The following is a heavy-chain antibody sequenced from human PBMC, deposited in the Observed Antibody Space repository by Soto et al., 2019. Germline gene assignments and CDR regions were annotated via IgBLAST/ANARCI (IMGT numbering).Heavy chain of an antibody. D-gene: IGHD1-7*01. V-gene: IGHV4-59*08. Sequence: SDTLSLTCIVTGGSISSYYWSWIRQPPGKGLEWIGYIHYSGSTVYNPSLKSRVNILVDTSKNQFSLKLNSVTAADTAVYYCARQPNWNYDFDYWGQGALVTVSS. CDR2: IHYSGST. J-gene: IGHJ4*02. CDR3: ARQPNWNYDFDY. CDR1: GGSISSYY.